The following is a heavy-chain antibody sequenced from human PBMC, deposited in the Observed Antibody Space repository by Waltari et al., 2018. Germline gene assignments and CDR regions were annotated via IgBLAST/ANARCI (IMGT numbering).Heavy chain of an antibody. CDR1: GFSVSTNY. D-gene: IGHD6-25*01. J-gene: IGHJ4*02. V-gene: IGHV3-53*04. CDR2: IYTSGDV. CDR3: ARTPYTSGWPGNFDY. Sequence: EVRLVESGGGLVQPGEFLRLSCAASGFSVSTNYMSWVRQAPGKGLEWVSVIYTSGDVYYADSVKSRFTISRDIFKNTLYLQMNSLRNEDTAVYYCARTPYTSGWPGNFDYWGQGTLVTVSS.